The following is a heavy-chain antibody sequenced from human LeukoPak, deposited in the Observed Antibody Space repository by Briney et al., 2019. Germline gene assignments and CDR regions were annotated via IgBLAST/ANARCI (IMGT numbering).Heavy chain of an antibody. CDR3: ARDAYDSSGYYPFYFDY. CDR1: GGTFSSYA. D-gene: IGHD3-22*01. V-gene: IGHV1-69*05. J-gene: IGHJ4*02. Sequence: SVKVSCKASGGTFSSYAISWVRQAPGQGLEWMGGIIPIFGTANYAQKFQGRVTITTDESTSTAYMELSSLRSEDTAVYYCARDAYDSSGYYPFYFDYWGQGTLVTVSS. CDR2: IIPIFGTA.